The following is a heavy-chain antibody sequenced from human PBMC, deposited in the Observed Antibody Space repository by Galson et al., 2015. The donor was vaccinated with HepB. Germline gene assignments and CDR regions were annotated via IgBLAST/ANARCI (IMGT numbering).Heavy chain of an antibody. V-gene: IGHV1-2*02. CDR1: GYTFTGYY. CDR3: ARVPEYDFWSGYQN. J-gene: IGHJ4*02. Sequence: SVKVSCKASGYTFTGYYMHWVRQAPGQGLEWMGWINPNSGGTNYAQKFQGRVTMTRDTSISTAYMELSRLRSDDTAVYYCARVPEYDFWSGYQNWGQGTLVTVSS. CDR2: INPNSGGT. D-gene: IGHD3-3*01.